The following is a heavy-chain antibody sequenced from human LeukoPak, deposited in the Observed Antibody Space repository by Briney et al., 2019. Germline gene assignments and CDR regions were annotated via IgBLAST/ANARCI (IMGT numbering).Heavy chain of an antibody. D-gene: IGHD3-10*01. Sequence: PGGSLRLSCAASGFTFSSYAMHWVRQAPGKGLEWVAVISYGGSNKYYADSVKGRFTISRDNSKNTLYLQMNSLRAEDTAVYYCARDQRITMVRGVISTRPFDYWGQGTLVTVSS. V-gene: IGHV3-30*04. CDR1: GFTFSSYA. CDR2: ISYGGSNK. CDR3: ARDQRITMVRGVISTRPFDY. J-gene: IGHJ4*02.